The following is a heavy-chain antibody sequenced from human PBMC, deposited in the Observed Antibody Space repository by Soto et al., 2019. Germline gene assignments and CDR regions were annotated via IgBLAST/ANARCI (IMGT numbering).Heavy chain of an antibody. J-gene: IGHJ3*02. Sequence: QVRLQEWGPGLVKPSQTLSLKCSVSGGSITTGGRYWSWIRQLPGKGRGWIGDIYYSGNTYYNASLKSRVSISVEAAKNQSSLRLSSVTAADTDVYYCAQALVFTGGDGFEIWGQGRLVTVSS. V-gene: IGHV4-31*02. D-gene: IGHD1-1*01. CDR3: AQALVFTGGDGFEI. CDR1: GGSITTGGRY. CDR2: IYYSGNT.